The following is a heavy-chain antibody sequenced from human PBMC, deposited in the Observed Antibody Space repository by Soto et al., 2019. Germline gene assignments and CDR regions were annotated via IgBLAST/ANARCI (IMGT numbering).Heavy chain of an antibody. CDR2: ISAYNGNT. J-gene: IGHJ5*02. Sequence: ASVKVSCKASGHTFTSYGISWVRQAPGQGLEWMGWISAYNGNTNYAQKLQGRVTMTTDTSTSTAYMELMSLRSDDTAVYYCARGFTGTPWFDPWGQGTLVTVSS. V-gene: IGHV1-18*01. CDR1: GHTFTSYG. D-gene: IGHD1-1*01. CDR3: ARGFTGTPWFDP.